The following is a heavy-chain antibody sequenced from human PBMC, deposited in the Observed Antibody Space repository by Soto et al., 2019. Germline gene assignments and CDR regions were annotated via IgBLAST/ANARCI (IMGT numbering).Heavy chain of an antibody. D-gene: IGHD3-10*01. Sequence: QVQLVQSGAEVKKPGASVKVSCKVSGYTLTELSMHWVRQAPGKGLEWMGGFDPEDGETIYAQKFQGRGTMTDDTSTDTAYMELSSLRSEDTAVYYCATGYGSGSSSPPDYWGQGTLVTVSS. CDR2: FDPEDGET. V-gene: IGHV1-24*01. J-gene: IGHJ4*02. CDR1: GYTLTELS. CDR3: ATGYGSGSSSPPDY.